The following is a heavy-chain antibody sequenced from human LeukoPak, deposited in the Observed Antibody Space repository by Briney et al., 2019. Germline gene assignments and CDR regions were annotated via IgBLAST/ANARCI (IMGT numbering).Heavy chain of an antibody. J-gene: IGHJ4*02. Sequence: GGSLRLSCAASGFTFSSYATSWVRQAPGKGLEWVSAISGSGGSTYYADSVKGRFTISRDNSKNTLYLQMNSLRAEDTAVYYCAKDWRELRLLFFDYWGQGTLVTVSS. CDR3: AKDWRELRLLFFDY. CDR2: ISGSGGST. CDR1: GFTFSSYA. D-gene: IGHD1-26*01. V-gene: IGHV3-23*01.